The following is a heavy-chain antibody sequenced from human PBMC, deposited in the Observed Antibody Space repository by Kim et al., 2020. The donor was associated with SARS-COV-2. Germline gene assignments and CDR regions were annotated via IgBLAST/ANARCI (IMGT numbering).Heavy chain of an antibody. V-gene: IGHV3-7*03. CDR1: GFTFSSYW. D-gene: IGHD3-10*01. CDR3: ARDMVRGEEADAFDI. Sequence: GGSLRLSCAASGFTFSSYWMSWVRQAPGKGLEWVANIKQDGSEKYYVDSVKGRFTISRDNAKNSLYLQMNSLRAEDTAVYYCARDMVRGEEADAFDIWGQGTMVTVSS. J-gene: IGHJ3*02. CDR2: IKQDGSEK.